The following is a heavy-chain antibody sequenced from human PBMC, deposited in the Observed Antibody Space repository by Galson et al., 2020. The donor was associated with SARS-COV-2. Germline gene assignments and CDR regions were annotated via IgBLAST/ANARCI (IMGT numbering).Heavy chain of an antibody. CDR1: GGSISSGRYY. D-gene: IGHD6-19*01. CDR2: IYTSGST. V-gene: IGHV4-61*02. Sequence: SENLSLTCTVSGGSISSGRYYWSWIRQPAGKGLEWIGRIYTSGSTNYTPSLQSRVTISIDTSKNQFSLELTSVTAADTAMYFCAYGVVAGTGDWGQGILVTVSS. J-gene: IGHJ4*02. CDR3: AYGVVAGTGD.